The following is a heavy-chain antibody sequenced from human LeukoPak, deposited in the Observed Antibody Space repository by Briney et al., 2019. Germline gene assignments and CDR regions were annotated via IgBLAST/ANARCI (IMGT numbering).Heavy chain of an antibody. J-gene: IGHJ6*02. CDR1: GFTFSSYW. CDR3: AREIAAFGSSWYYYYGMDV. D-gene: IGHD6-13*01. CDR2: IKQDGSEK. V-gene: IGHV3-7*01. Sequence: GGSLRLSCAASGFTFSSYWMSWVRQAPGKGLEWVANIKQDGSEKYYVDSVKGRFTISRDNAKNSLYLQMNSLRAEDTAAYYCAREIAAFGSSWYYYYGMDVWGQGTTVTVSS.